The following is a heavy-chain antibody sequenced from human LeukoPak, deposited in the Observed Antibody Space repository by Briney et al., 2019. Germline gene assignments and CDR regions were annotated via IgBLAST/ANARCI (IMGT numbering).Heavy chain of an antibody. CDR3: ARWGRPSGPYKRRGTWFDH. CDR2: MNPDSGNT. D-gene: IGHD5-12*01. CDR1: GFTFTSSA. J-gene: IGHJ5*02. Sequence: ASVKVSCKASGFTFTSSAMQWVRQATGQKLEWMGWMNPDSGNTGYAQKFKGRVTMTRNTSISTAYMELSGLRSEDTAVYFCARWGRPSGPYKRRGTWFDHWGRGALVTVSS. V-gene: IGHV1-8*02.